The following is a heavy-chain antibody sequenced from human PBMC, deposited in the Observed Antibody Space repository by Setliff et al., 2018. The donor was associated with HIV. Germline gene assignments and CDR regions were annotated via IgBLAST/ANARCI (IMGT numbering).Heavy chain of an antibody. J-gene: IGHJ4*02. CDR3: VKRLAGSNTWYHLDS. D-gene: IGHD6-13*01. V-gene: IGHV3-21*01. CDR2: ISSGSKYL. Sequence: GGSLRLSCAASGFTFGSYNMIWVRQAPGKGLEWVASISSGSKYLYYADSVKGRFTISRDNAKSSMYLQMKSLRAEDTAVYHCVKRLAGSNTWYHLDSWGQGTLVTVSS. CDR1: GFTFGSYN.